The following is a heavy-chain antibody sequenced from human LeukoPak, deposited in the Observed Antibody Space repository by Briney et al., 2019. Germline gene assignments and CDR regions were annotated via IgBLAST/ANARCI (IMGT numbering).Heavy chain of an antibody. J-gene: IGHJ1*01. CDR3: ASSYWEITMVRDPASGYFQH. Sequence: ASVKVSCKASGYTFTGYYMHWVRQAPGQGLEWMGWINPNSGGTNYAQKFQGRVTMTRDTSISTAYMELSRLRSDDTAVYYCASSYWEITMVRDPASGYFQHWGQGTLVTVSS. D-gene: IGHD3-10*01. CDR2: INPNSGGT. V-gene: IGHV1-2*02. CDR1: GYTFTGYY.